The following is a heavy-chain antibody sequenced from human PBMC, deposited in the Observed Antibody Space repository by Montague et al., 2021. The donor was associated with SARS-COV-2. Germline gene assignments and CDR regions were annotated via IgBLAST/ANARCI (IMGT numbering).Heavy chain of an antibody. D-gene: IGHD2-8*01. Sequence: SETLSLTCTVSGGSISSHYWSWIRQPPGKGLEWIGYIYYSGSTNYNPSLKSRVTISVDTSKNQFSLKLSSVTAADTAVYYCATQPCTNGVCENWFDPWGQGTLVTVSS. CDR3: ATQPCTNGVCENWFDP. J-gene: IGHJ5*02. CDR2: IYYSGST. V-gene: IGHV4-59*11. CDR1: GGSISSHY.